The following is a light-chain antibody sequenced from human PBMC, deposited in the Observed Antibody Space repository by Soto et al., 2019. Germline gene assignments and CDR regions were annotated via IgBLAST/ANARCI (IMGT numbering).Light chain of an antibody. CDR3: QQSYSIVWT. CDR1: QTISSY. CDR2: GAS. J-gene: IGKJ1*01. V-gene: IGKV1-39*01. Sequence: DIQMTQSPSSLSASVGDRVTITCRASQTISSYLSWYQQRPGKAPNLLIYGASTLQGGVPARFSGSGSGTDFALTISSLQPEDFATYYCQQSYSIVWTFDQGTTVEIK.